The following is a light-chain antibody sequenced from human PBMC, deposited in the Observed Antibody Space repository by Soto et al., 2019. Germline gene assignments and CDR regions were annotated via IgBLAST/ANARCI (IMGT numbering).Light chain of an antibody. CDR2: DVN. CDR3: SSSTSSSTRVV. Sequence: QSVLTQPASVSGSPGQSITISCTGTSSDVGRYNYVSWYQQHPGKAPKLMIYDVNNRPSGVSNRFSGSKSGNTASLTISGLQAEDEADYYCSSSTSSSTRVVFGGGTKVIVL. J-gene: IGLJ2*01. CDR1: SSDVGRYNY. V-gene: IGLV2-14*01.